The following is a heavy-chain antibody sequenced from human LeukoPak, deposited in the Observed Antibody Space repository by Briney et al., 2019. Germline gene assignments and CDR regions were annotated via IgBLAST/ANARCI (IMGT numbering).Heavy chain of an antibody. V-gene: IGHV3-23*01. CDR3: ANTLYCSGGSCPPDY. CDR1: GFTLSSYV. Sequence: GGSLRLSCAASGFTLSSYVMSWVRQAPGKGLEWVSTISGSGGSTYYADSVKGRFTISRDNSKNTLYLQMNSLRAEDTAVYYCANTLYCSGGSCPPDYWGQGTLVTVSS. J-gene: IGHJ4*02. D-gene: IGHD2-15*01. CDR2: ISGSGGST.